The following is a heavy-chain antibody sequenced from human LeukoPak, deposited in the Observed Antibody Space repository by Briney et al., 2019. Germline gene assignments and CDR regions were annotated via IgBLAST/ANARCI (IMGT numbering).Heavy chain of an antibody. Sequence: SETMSLTWAVYGASFNGYYWSWIRQSPGKGLEWIGEIFHTGGTTYNPSLKSRATMSVDTSRNHFTRRLASVTAADPAVYYCARQVRLETHTNHLDFWGQGSLVAVSS. CDR2: IFHTGGT. CDR3: ARQVRLETHTNHLDF. J-gene: IGHJ4*02. CDR1: GASFNGYY. V-gene: IGHV4-34*12. D-gene: IGHD2-2*01.